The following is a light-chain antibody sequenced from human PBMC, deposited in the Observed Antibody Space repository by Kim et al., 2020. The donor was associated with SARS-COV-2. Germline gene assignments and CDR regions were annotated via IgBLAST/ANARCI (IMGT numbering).Light chain of an antibody. CDR2: QDN. CDR1: KLGDKY. Sequence: SYELTQPPSVSVSPGQTASITCSGDKLGDKYACWYQQKPGQSPLLVIYQDNKRPSGIPERFSGSNSGNTATLTISGTQAIDEADYYCQAWDSSTGVFGGGTKVTVL. CDR3: QAWDSSTGV. V-gene: IGLV3-1*01. J-gene: IGLJ2*01.